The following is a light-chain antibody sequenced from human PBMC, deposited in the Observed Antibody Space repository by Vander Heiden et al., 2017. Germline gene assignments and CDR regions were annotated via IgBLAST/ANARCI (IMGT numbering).Light chain of an antibody. CDR2: AAS. Sequence: IQLTQSPSSPSASVGDRVTITCRASQDISNYLAWYQQKPGKAPKLLIYAASTLEGGVPSRFSGSGSGTDFTLTISSLQPADFATYYCQQLNTYQTFGQGTKLEIK. V-gene: IGKV1-9*01. CDR3: QQLNTYQT. CDR1: QDISNY. J-gene: IGKJ2*01.